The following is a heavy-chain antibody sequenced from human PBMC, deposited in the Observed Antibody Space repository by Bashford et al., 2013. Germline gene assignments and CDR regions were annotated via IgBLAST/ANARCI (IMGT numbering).Heavy chain of an antibody. CDR2: SITVGAP. Sequence: SSETLSLTCTVSGGSISSYYWSWIRQPPREGTGVDWVVSITVGAPTTTPPLKSRVTISVDTSKNQFSLKLSSVTAADTAVYYCARVRVGAELHFDYWGQGTLVTVSS. D-gene: IGHD1-26*01. V-gene: IGHV4-59*01. CDR3: ARVRVGAELHFDY. J-gene: IGHJ4*02. CDR1: GGSISSYY.